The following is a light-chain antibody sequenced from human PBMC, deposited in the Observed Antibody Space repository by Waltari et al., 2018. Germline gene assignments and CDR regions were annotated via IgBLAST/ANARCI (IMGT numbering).Light chain of an antibody. J-gene: IGKJ5*01. CDR3: QLRIKWPPEIT. Sequence: EIVLTQSPVTLSLSPGERATLSCRASQSVDSYLAWYQQKRGQPPRLPIYDTSNRATGIPARFSGSGSGTDFTLTISSLEPDDFAVYFCQLRIKWPPEITFGQGTRLEIK. CDR1: QSVDSY. V-gene: IGKV3-11*01. CDR2: DTS.